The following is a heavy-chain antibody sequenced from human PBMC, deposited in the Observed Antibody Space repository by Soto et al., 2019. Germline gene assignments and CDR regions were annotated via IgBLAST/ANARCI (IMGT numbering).Heavy chain of an antibody. CDR1: GGSISSYY. J-gene: IGHJ5*02. V-gene: IGHV4-59*08. Sequence: ASETLSLTCTVSGGSISSYYWSWIRQPPGKGLEWIGYIYYSGSTNYNPSLKSRVTISVDTSKNQFSLKLSSVTAADTAVYYCARQYRFWSGLQSFDPWGQGTLVTVSS. CDR2: IYYSGST. CDR3: ARQYRFWSGLQSFDP. D-gene: IGHD3-3*01.